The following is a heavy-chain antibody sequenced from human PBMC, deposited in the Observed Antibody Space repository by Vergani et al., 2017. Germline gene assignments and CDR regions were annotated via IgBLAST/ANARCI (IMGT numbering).Heavy chain of an antibody. CDR3: ARAPVLYDFWSGNWGWFDP. CDR2: INHSGST. J-gene: IGHJ5*02. CDR1: GGSFSGYY. V-gene: IGHV4-34*01. D-gene: IGHD3-3*01. Sequence: QVQLQQWGAGLLKPSETLSLTCAVYGGSFSGYYWSWIRQPPGKGLEWIGEINHSGSTNYNPSLKSRVTISVDTSQNQFSLKLSSVTAADTAVYYCARAPVLYDFWSGNWGWFDPWGQGTLVTVSS.